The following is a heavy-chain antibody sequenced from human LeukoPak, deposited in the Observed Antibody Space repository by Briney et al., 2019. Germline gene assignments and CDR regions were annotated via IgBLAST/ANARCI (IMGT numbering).Heavy chain of an antibody. Sequence: SETLSLTCTVSGGSISTYYWSWIRQHPGKGLEWIGYSYYSGSTTPHPSLKSRVTISVDTSKNQFSLRLRSVTAADTAVYYCARHGGSGSFDYWGQGTLVTVSS. CDR3: ARHGGSGSFDY. V-gene: IGHV4-59*08. CDR1: GGSISTYY. D-gene: IGHD3-3*01. J-gene: IGHJ4*02. CDR2: SYYSGST.